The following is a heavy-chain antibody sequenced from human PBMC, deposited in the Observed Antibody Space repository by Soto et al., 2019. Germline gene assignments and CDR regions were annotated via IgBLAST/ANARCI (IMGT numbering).Heavy chain of an antibody. CDR3: ASHQGEMATIYPYAFDI. J-gene: IGHJ3*02. CDR2: IYPGDSDT. V-gene: IGHV5-51*01. D-gene: IGHD5-12*01. Sequence: GESLKISCKGSGYSFTSYWIGWVRQMPGKGLEWMGIIYPGDSDTRYSPSFQGQVTISADKSISTAYLQWSSLKASDTAMYYCASHQGEMATIYPYAFDIWGQGTMVTVSS. CDR1: GYSFTSYW.